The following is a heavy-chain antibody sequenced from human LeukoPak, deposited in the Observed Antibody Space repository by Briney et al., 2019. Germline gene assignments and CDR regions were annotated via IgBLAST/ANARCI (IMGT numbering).Heavy chain of an antibody. CDR1: GCTFTGYY. D-gene: IGHD3-10*01. J-gene: IGHJ4*02. V-gene: IGHV1-2*02. CDR2: INPNSGGT. CDR3: ARVPVRGVTNLDY. Sequence: ASVKVSCKASGCTFTGYYMHWVRQAPGQGLEWMGWINPNSGGTNYAQKFQGRVTMTRDTSISTAYMELSRLRSDDTAVYYCARVPVRGVTNLDYWGQGTLVTVSS.